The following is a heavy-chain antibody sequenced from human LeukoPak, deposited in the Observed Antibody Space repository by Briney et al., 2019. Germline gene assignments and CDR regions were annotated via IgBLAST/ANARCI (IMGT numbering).Heavy chain of an antibody. V-gene: IGHV3-43*02. CDR2: ISGDGGST. J-gene: IGHJ1*01. D-gene: IGHD3-22*01. CDR1: GFTFDDYA. CDR3: AKAYDSSGYYGPPNA. Sequence: GGSLRLSCAASGFTFDDYAMHWVRQAPGKGLEWVSLISGDGGSTYYADSVKGRFTISRDNSKNSLYLQMNSLRTEDTALYYCAKAYDSSGYYGPPNAWGQGTLVTVSS.